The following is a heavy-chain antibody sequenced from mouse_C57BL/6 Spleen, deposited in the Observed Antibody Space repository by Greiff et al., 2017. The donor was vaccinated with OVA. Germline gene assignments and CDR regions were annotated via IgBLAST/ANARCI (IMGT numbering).Heavy chain of an antibody. V-gene: IGHV2-4*01. CDR1: GFSLTSYG. D-gene: IGHD2-4*01. CDR3: AAYYDYYYAMDY. CDR2: IWSGGST. J-gene: IGHJ4*01. Sequence: VKLVESGPGLVQPSQSLSITCTVSGFSLTSYGVHWVRQPPGKGLEWLGVIWSGGSTDYNAAFISRLSISKDNSKSQVFFKMNSLQADDTAIYYCAAYYDYYYAMDYWGQGTSVTVSS.